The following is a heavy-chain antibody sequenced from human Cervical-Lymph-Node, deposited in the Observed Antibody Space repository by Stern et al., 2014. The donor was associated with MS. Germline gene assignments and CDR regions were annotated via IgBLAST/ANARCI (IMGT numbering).Heavy chain of an antibody. CDR1: GFTVTRSA. CDR3: XXXXXXXXXXXXXYFYNMDV. CDR2: IVVGSGIT. V-gene: IGHV1-58*01. J-gene: IGHJ6*02. Sequence: VESGPEVKKPGTSXXXSCETSGFTVTRSAVQWVRQARGQRLEWIGWIVVGSGITNYAQKFQGRVTITRDTSTSPAYMELSSXXXXXXXVXYXXXXXXXXXXXXXXYFYNMDVWGQGTTVTVS.